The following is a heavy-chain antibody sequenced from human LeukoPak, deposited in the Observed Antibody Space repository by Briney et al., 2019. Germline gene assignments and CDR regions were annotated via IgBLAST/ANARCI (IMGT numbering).Heavy chain of an antibody. V-gene: IGHV4-34*01. CDR2: MNYIGST. CDR1: GGSFSGYY. J-gene: IGHJ4*02. D-gene: IGHD4-11*01. Sequence: SESLSFTCAVYGGSFSGYYCSWIGQPPVKGREWIGEMNYIGSTNYNPSLTRRVAISVDTSNNQFCLMLSCSTSAPTAGYYCARDGGFDYSDYVVSNTFDYWGQGTLVTVSS. CDR3: ARDGGFDYSDYVVSNTFDY.